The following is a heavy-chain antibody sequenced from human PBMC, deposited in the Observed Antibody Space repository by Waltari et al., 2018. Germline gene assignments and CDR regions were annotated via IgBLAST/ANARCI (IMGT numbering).Heavy chain of an antibody. V-gene: IGHV3-21*01. J-gene: IGHJ4*02. D-gene: IGHD6-6*01. Sequence: VQLVQSGAEVKKPGSSVKVSCKASGGTFSSYAISWVRQAPGKGLEWVSSISSSSSYIYYADSVKGRFTISRDNAKNSLYLQRNSLRAEDTAVYYCARGPSSSSGKFDYWGQGTLVTVSS. CDR2: ISSSSSYI. CDR3: ARGPSSSSGKFDY. CDR1: GGTFSSYA.